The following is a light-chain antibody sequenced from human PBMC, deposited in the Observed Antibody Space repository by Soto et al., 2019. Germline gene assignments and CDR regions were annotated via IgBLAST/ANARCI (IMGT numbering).Light chain of an antibody. J-gene: IGKJ5*01. Sequence: EIVLTPSPGTLSLSPGERATLSCRSSQSVSSSYLAWYQQKPGQAPRLLIHGASSRATGIPDRISGSGSGTDFTLTISRLEPEDFAVYYCQQYGSSPITFGQGTRLEIK. CDR3: QQYGSSPIT. V-gene: IGKV3-20*01. CDR2: GAS. CDR1: QSVSSSY.